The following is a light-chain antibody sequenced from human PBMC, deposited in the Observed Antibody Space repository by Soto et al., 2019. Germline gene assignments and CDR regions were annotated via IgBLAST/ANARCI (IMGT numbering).Light chain of an antibody. V-gene: IGKV1-39*01. CDR3: QQSYTSPWT. CDR2: DAS. J-gene: IGKJ1*01. Sequence: DIEMTQAPSSLSASVGDRATIPCRASQSISRYLNWYQQKPGQAPKLLIYDASSLQSGIPSRFSGSGAGTHFTLAISSLQPEDFATYYCQQSYTSPWTFGQGTKVEIK. CDR1: QSISRY.